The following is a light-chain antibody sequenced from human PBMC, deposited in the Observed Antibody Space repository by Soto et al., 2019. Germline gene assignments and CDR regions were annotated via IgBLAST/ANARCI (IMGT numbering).Light chain of an antibody. CDR1: QGISSY. Sequence: AIRMTQSPSSFSASTGDRVTITCRASQGISSYLAWYQQKPGKAPKLLIYAASTLQSGVPSRFSGSGSATDFTLTISCLQSEDFATYYCQQYYSYPHTFGQGTKVEIK. CDR3: QQYYSYPHT. J-gene: IGKJ1*01. V-gene: IGKV1-8*01. CDR2: AAS.